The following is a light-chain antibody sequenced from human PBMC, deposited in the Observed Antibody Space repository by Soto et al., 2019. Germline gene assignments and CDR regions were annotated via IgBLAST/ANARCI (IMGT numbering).Light chain of an antibody. CDR1: QSVSNN. CDR2: GAS. CDR3: QQYDNRPSVT. J-gene: IGKJ4*01. V-gene: IGKV3-15*01. Sequence: EVVRTQSPPTHSVSPGEKATLSCRASQSVSNNLAWFQQKPGQVPRLLIYGASNRATGVSARFSGSGSGTEFTLTISTLQSEDFAISYCQQYDNRPSVTFGGGTKVDIK.